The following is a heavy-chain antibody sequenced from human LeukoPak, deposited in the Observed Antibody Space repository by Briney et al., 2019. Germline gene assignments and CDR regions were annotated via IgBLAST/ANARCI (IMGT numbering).Heavy chain of an antibody. D-gene: IGHD5-12*01. J-gene: IGHJ4*02. CDR1: GGSISNFY. CDR3: ARALYSGYDY. CDR2: IHYSGST. V-gene: IGHV4-59*13. Sequence: PSETLSLTCSVFGGSISNFYWSLIRQPPGKGLEWIGYIHYSGSTNYNPSLKSRVTISVDTSKNQFSLKLTSVTAEDTAVYYCARALYSGYDYWGQGTLVTVSS.